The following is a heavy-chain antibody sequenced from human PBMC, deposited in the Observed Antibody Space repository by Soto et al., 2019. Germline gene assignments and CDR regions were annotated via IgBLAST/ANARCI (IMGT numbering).Heavy chain of an antibody. CDR2: INHSGST. J-gene: IGHJ3*02. V-gene: IGHV4-34*01. CDR3: ARDQYYSGFPRRAFDI. D-gene: IGHD5-12*01. CDR1: GGSFSGYY. Sequence: QVQLQQWGAGLLKPSETLSLTCAVYGGSFSGYYWSWIRQPPGKGLEWIGEINHSGSTNYNPSLKSLVTISVDTSKNQFSLKLSSVTAANTAVYYCARDQYYSGFPRRAFDIWGQGTMVTVSS.